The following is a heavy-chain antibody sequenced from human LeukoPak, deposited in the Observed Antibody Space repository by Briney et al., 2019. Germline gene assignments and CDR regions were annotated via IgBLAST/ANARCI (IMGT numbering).Heavy chain of an antibody. Sequence: PSETLSLTCTVSGGSINSYYWNWIRQPPGKGLELIGYIYYSGSPTYNPSLKSRVTISVDTSKYQCSLRLSSVTAADTAVYYCARHSNWNAGVDWFDPWGQGTLVTVSS. J-gene: IGHJ5*02. D-gene: IGHD1-20*01. CDR2: IYYSGSP. CDR3: ARHSNWNAGVDWFDP. CDR1: GGSINSYY. V-gene: IGHV4-59*08.